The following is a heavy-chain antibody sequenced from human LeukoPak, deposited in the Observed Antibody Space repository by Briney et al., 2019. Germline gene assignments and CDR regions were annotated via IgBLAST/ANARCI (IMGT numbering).Heavy chain of an antibody. J-gene: IGHJ4*02. Sequence: ASVKVSCKGSGYTFTSYNINWVRQATGQGLEWMGWMNPNSGNTGHAQKFQGRVTMTRNTSISTAYMELSSLRSEDTAVYYCARGGHDFWSGYQDYWGQGTLVTVCS. CDR2: MNPNSGNT. CDR1: GYTFTSYN. D-gene: IGHD3-3*01. CDR3: ARGGHDFWSGYQDY. V-gene: IGHV1-8*01.